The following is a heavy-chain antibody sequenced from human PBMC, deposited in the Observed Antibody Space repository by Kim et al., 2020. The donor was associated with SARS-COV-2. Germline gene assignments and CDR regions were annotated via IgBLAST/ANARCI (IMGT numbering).Heavy chain of an antibody. CDR2: INHSGST. J-gene: IGHJ2*01. CDR1: GGSFSGYY. V-gene: IGHV4-34*01. CDR3: ARGGAAAAFLGDWYFDL. D-gene: IGHD6-13*01. Sequence: SETLSLTCAVYGGSFSGYYWSWIRQPPGKGLEWIGEINHSGSTNYNPSLKSRVTISVDTSKNQFSLKLSSVTAADTAVYYCARGGAAAAFLGDWYFDLWGRGTLVTVSS.